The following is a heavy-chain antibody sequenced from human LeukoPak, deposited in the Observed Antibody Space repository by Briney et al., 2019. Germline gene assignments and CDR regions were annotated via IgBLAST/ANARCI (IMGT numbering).Heavy chain of an antibody. CDR1: GYTFTGYY. J-gene: IGHJ3*02. Sequence: ASVKVSCKASGYTFTGYYMHWVRQAPGQGLEWMGWINPNSGGTESAQKFQGRVTMTRDTSISTVYMEVSSLRSDDTAVYYCAREGTTMADDAFDIWGQGTMVTVSS. CDR3: AREGTTMADDAFDI. D-gene: IGHD1/OR15-1a*01. CDR2: INPNSGGT. V-gene: IGHV1-2*02.